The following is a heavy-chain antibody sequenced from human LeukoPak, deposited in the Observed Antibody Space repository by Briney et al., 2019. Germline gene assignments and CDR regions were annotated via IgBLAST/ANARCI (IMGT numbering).Heavy chain of an antibody. CDR3: ARNSYELLTVYDY. J-gene: IGHJ4*02. V-gene: IGHV5-51*01. CDR1: GYSFTNYW. D-gene: IGHD2-21*01. CDR2: ISPGDSDT. Sequence: GESLKTSRKGFGYSFTNYWIAWVRPMPRKGLECMGIISPGDSDTRYSPSFQGQVTISADKSSSTAYLQWSSLKASYTARYYCARNSYELLTVYDYWGQGTLVTVSS.